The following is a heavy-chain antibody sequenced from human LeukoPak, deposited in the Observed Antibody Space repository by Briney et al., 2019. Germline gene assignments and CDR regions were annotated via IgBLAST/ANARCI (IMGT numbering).Heavy chain of an antibody. V-gene: IGHV4-61*02. D-gene: IGHD6-19*01. J-gene: IGHJ4*02. CDR1: GGSISSGSYY. CDR3: ARERGGGWLSDY. CDR2: IYTSGST. Sequence: SETLSLTCTVSGGSISSGSYYWSWIRQPAGKGLEWIGRIYTSGSTNYNPSLKSRVTISVDTSKNQFSLKLSSVTAADTAVYYCARERGGGWLSDYWGQGTLVTVSS.